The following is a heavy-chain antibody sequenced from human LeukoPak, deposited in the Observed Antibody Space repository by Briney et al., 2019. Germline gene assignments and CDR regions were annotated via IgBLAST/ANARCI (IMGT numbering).Heavy chain of an antibody. CDR3: ARGDYNWNDYYYYLMDV. Sequence: GGSLRLSCAASGFTFSTYTMTWVRQAPGKGLEWVSSISSTGSYIYYADSVKGRFTISRDNAKNSLYLQMNSLRAEDTAVYYCARGDYNWNDYYYYLMDVWGQGTMVTVSS. V-gene: IGHV3-21*01. CDR1: GFTFSTYT. CDR2: ISSTGSYI. J-gene: IGHJ6*02. D-gene: IGHD1-1*01.